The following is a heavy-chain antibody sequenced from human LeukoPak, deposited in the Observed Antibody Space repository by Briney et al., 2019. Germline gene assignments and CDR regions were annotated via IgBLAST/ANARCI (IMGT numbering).Heavy chain of an antibody. CDR3: AKRQRGYYYGSGSSDY. CDR2: ISGSGGST. Sequence: GGSLRLSCAASGFTFGSYAMSWVRQAPGKGLEWVSAISGSGGSTYYADSVKGRFTISRDNSKNTLYLQMNSLRAEDTAVYYCAKRQRGYYYGSGSSDYWGQGTLVTVSS. D-gene: IGHD3-10*01. J-gene: IGHJ4*02. V-gene: IGHV3-23*01. CDR1: GFTFGSYA.